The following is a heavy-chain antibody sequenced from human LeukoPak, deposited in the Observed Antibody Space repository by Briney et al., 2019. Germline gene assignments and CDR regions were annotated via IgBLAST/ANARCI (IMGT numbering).Heavy chain of an antibody. D-gene: IGHD3-10*01. V-gene: IGHV4-59*08. Sequence: SETLSLTCTVSGGSISSYYWSWIRQPPGKGLEWIGGIYHSGSTYYNPSLKSRVTISVDTSKNQFSLKLSSVTAADTAVYYCARPMVRGVKDYWGQGTLVTVSS. J-gene: IGHJ4*02. CDR1: GGSISSYY. CDR2: IYHSGST. CDR3: ARPMVRGVKDY.